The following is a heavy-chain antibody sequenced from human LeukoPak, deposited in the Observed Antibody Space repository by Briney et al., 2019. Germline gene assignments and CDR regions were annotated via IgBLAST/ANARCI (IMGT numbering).Heavy chain of an antibody. CDR3: ARDRGNDPYSPDAFDI. D-gene: IGHD3-16*02. CDR1: GYTFTSYG. Sequence: ASVKVSCKASGYTFTSYGISGVRQAPGQGLEWMGWISAYNGNTNYAQKLQGRVTMTTDTSTSTAYMELRSLRYDDTAVYYSARDRGNDPYSPDAFDIWGQGTMVTVSS. CDR2: ISAYNGNT. J-gene: IGHJ3*02. V-gene: IGHV1-18*01.